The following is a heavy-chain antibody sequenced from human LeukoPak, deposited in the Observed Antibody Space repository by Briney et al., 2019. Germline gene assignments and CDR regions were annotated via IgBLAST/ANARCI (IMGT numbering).Heavy chain of an antibody. J-gene: IGHJ4*02. CDR1: GFTFSSYE. CDR3: ARGGSSGWSAYFDY. Sequence: GGSLRLSCAASGFTFSSYEMNWVRQAPGKGLEWVSYISSSGSTIYYADSVKGRFTISRDNAKNSLYLQMNSLRAEDTAVYYCARGGSSGWSAYFDYWGQGTLVTVSS. V-gene: IGHV3-48*03. CDR2: ISSSGSTI. D-gene: IGHD6-19*01.